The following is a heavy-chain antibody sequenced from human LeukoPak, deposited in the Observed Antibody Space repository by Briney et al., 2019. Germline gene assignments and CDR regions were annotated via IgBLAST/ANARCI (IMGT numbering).Heavy chain of an antibody. Sequence: PGGSLRLSCAASGFTFSSYSMNWVRQAPGKGLEWVSVIYSGGSTYYADSVKGRFTISRDNSKNTVDLQMNSLRAEDTAVYYCARGHDYDSSVAYWGQGTLVTVSS. CDR1: GFTFSSYS. V-gene: IGHV3-66*01. CDR2: IYSGGST. CDR3: ARGHDYDSSVAY. J-gene: IGHJ4*02. D-gene: IGHD3-22*01.